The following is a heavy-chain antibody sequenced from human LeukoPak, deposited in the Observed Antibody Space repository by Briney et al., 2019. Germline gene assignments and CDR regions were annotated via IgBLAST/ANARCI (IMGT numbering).Heavy chain of an antibody. Sequence: PGGSLRLSCAASGFTFSNTAMSWVRQTPGKGLEWVATMSAYNDRTHYADSVRGRFTVSRDNSKNTLSLQMNSLREDDTAVYYCAQELSDIFVVRTDPWGQGTLVTVSS. CDR2: MSAYNDRT. CDR3: AQELSDIFVVRTDP. V-gene: IGHV3-23*01. CDR1: GFTFSNTA. J-gene: IGHJ5*02. D-gene: IGHD3-9*01.